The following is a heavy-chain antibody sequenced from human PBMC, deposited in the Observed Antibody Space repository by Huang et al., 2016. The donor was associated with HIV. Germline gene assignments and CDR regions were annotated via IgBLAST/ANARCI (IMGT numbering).Heavy chain of an antibody. D-gene: IGHD1-7*01. CDR3: ATKTAGMDI. CDR1: TFTFGAYW. Sequence: VESGGRSVQPGGSITLSCVGSTFTFGAYWLSWVRQPPGKGMEWVAKIKQDESEKYYVDSVKGRFNISRDKARKVLFLEMDDLRVEDTAIYFCATKTAGMDIWGQGTTVTVSS. CDR2: IKQDESEK. V-gene: IGHV3-7*01. J-gene: IGHJ6*02.